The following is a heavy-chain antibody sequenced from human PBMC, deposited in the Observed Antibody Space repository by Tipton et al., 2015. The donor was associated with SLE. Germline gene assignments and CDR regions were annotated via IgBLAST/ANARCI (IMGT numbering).Heavy chain of an antibody. V-gene: IGHV4-4*02. CDR2: IHHSGST. CDR3: VRDGEIHLGELSFYFDY. D-gene: IGHD3-16*02. J-gene: IGHJ4*02. Sequence: TLSLTCAVSGGSIRSNNWWSWVRQTPGKGLEWIAEIHHSGSTNYNPSLKSRVTISVDTSKNQFSLKMNSVTAADTAVYYCVRDGEIHLGELSFYFDYWGQGTLVTVSS. CDR1: GGSIRSNNW.